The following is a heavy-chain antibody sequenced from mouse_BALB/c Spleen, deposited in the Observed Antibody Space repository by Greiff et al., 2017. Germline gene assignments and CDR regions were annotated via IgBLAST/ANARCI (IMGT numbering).Heavy chain of an antibody. J-gene: IGHJ4*01. CDR2: IWSGGST. CDR3: ARNGNWYYAMDY. D-gene: IGHD4-1*01. Sequence: VKLMESGPGLVQPSQSLSITCTVSGFSLTSYGVHWVRQSPGKGLEWLGVIWSGGSTDYNAAFISRLSISKDNSKSQVFFKMNSLQANDTAIYYCARNGNWYYAMDYWGQGTSVTVSS. V-gene: IGHV2-2*02. CDR1: GFSLTSYG.